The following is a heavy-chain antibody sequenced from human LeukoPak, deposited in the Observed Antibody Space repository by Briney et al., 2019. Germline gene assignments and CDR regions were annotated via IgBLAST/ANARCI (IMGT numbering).Heavy chain of an antibody. CDR3: AKEMATTKGYFDL. CDR1: GYSISSGYY. CDR2: IYHSGST. J-gene: IGHJ2*01. Sequence: SETLSLTCTVSGYSISSGYYWGWIRQPPGKGLEWIGNIYHSGSTYYNPSLKSRVTISVDTSKNQFSLKLSSVTAADTAVYYCAKEMATTKGYFDLWGRGTLVTVSS. V-gene: IGHV4-38-2*02. D-gene: IGHD5-24*01.